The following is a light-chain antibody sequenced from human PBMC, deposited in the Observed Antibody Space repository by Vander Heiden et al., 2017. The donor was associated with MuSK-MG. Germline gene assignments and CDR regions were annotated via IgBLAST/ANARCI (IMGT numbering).Light chain of an antibody. J-gene: IGKJ4*02. Sequence: TQSPSSLSASVGDRVTITCRASQSISSYLNWYQQKPGNAPKLLIYGASSLQSGVPARFSGSGSGTEFTLTISSLQPEDFAAYYCQQSNSTPLTFGGGTKVEIK. V-gene: IGKV1-39*01. CDR2: GAS. CDR3: QQSNSTPLT. CDR1: QSISSY.